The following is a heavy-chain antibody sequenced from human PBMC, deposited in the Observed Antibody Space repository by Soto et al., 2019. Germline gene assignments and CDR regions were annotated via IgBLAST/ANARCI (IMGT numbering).Heavy chain of an antibody. D-gene: IGHD3-22*01. V-gene: IGHV3-30*18. Sequence: GGPLRLYCAASGFNFSSYGMHWVRQAPGKGLEWVAVISYDGSNKYYADSVKGRFTISRDNSKNTLYLQMNSLRAEDTAVYYCAKDPYDSSGYHDYWGQGT. CDR1: GFNFSSYG. J-gene: IGHJ4*02. CDR3: AKDPYDSSGYHDY. CDR2: ISYDGSNK.